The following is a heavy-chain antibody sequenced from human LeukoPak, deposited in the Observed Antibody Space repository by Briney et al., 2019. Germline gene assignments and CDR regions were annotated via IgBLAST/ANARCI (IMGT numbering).Heavy chain of an antibody. CDR3: AIQRASRAFDM. Sequence: GGSLRLSCAASGFTFSSYEMNWVRQAPGKGLEWVSYISSSGSTIYYADSVKGRFTISRDNSKNTLYLQMNSLRAEDTAVHYCAIQRASRAFDMWGQGTMVTVSS. D-gene: IGHD6-13*01. J-gene: IGHJ3*02. V-gene: IGHV3-48*03. CDR1: GFTFSSYE. CDR2: ISSSGSTI.